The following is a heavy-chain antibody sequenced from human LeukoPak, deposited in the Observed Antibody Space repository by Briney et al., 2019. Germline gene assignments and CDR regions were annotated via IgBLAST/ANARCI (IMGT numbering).Heavy chain of an antibody. CDR3: ASCMLSGWDAFDI. J-gene: IGHJ3*02. V-gene: IGHV1-2*02. Sequence: ASVKVSCKASGYTFTGYYMHWVRQAPGQGLEWMGWINPNSGGTNYAQKFQGRVTMTRDTPISTAYMELSRLRSDDTAVYYCASCMLSGWDAFDIWGQGTMVTVSS. CDR1: GYTFTGYY. D-gene: IGHD6-19*01. CDR2: INPNSGGT.